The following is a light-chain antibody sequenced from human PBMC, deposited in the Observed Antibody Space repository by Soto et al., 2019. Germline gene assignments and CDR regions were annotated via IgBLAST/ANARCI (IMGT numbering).Light chain of an antibody. CDR2: QDS. CDR3: QAWDSSTRVV. J-gene: IGLJ2*01. V-gene: IGLV3-1*01. CDR1: KLGDKY. Sequence: SYELTQPPSVSVSPGQTASITCSGDKLGDKYARWYQQKPGQSPVLVIYQDSKRPSGIPERFSGSNSGNTATLTISGTQAMDEADYYCQAWDSSTRVVFGGGTKLTVL.